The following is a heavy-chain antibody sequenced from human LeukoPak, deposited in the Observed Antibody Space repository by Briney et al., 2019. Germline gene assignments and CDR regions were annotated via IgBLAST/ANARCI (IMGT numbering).Heavy chain of an antibody. CDR2: IRGNGGTA. D-gene: IGHD3-10*01. V-gene: IGHV3-23*01. CDR1: GFTFSSYA. Sequence: GGSLRLSCAASGFTFSSYAMSWVRQAPGKGLEWVAAIRGNGGTAFYADSVKGRFTVSRDNAKNSLYLQMNSLRAEDTAVYYCARDPTYYYGSGFHTSPLGLYGMDVWGQGTTVTVSS. J-gene: IGHJ6*02. CDR3: ARDPTYYYGSGFHTSPLGLYGMDV.